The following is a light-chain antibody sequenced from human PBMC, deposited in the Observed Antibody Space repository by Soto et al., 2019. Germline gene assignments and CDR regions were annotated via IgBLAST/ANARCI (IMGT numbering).Light chain of an antibody. CDR3: AAWDDSQNGPV. V-gene: IGLV1-44*01. J-gene: IGLJ3*02. CDR2: STN. CDR1: SSNIGTST. Sequence: QSVLTQPASVSGTPGQRVTISCSGGSSNIGTSTVNWYHQVPGRAPKLLIYSTNQRPSGVPERFSGSTSGTSASLAINGLQSEDEGVFLCAAWDDSQNGPVFGGGTKLTVL.